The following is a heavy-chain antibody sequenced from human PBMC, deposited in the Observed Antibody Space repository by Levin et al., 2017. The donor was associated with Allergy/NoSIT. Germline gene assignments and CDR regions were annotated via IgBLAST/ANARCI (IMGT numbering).Heavy chain of an antibody. CDR1: GHTFSNYW. CDR2: IYAGDSDT. J-gene: IGHJ3*01. CDR3: ARHRSWFDHMEAFDL. V-gene: IGHV5-51*01. Sequence: VASVKVSCQGSGHTFSNYWIGWVRQMPGKGLEWMGIIYAGDSDTRYSPSFQGQVTISADKSISTAYLQWSSLKASDTAIYYCARHRSWFDHMEAFDLWGQGTVVTVSS. D-gene: IGHD3-10*01.